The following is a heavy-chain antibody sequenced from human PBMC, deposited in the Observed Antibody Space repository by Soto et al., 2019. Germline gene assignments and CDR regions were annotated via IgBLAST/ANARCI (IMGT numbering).Heavy chain of an antibody. CDR1: GYSFTSYW. J-gene: IGHJ3*02. CDR3: ARHEILTGDAFDI. D-gene: IGHD7-27*01. CDR2: IYPGDSDT. Sequence: PGESLKISCKGSGYSFTSYWIGWVRQMPGKGLEWMGIIYPGDSDTRYSPSFQGQVTISADKSISTAYLQWSSLKASDAAMYYCARHEILTGDAFDIWGQGTMVTVSS. V-gene: IGHV5-51*01.